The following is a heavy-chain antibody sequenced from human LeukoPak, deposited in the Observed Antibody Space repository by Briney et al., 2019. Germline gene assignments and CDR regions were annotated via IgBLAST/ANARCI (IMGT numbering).Heavy chain of an antibody. CDR3: ARDRAVVNAIGGVFDM. CDR2: IHYSGTT. CDR1: GDSISSSNYY. V-gene: IGHV4-39*02. Sequence: PSETLSLTCTVSGDSISSSNYYWAWIRQPPGKGLEWIGSIHYSGTTFYNPSLKSRVTISVDTSRNQFSLKLSSVTAADTAVYYCARDRAVVNAIGGVFDMFGQGTMVTVSS. D-gene: IGHD2-21*01. J-gene: IGHJ3*02.